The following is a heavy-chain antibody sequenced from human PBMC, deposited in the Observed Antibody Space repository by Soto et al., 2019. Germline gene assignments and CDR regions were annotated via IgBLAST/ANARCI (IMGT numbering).Heavy chain of an antibody. CDR2: INAGNGNT. D-gene: IGHD6-13*01. V-gene: IGHV1-3*01. CDR3: ARDVSRGPGYSSTQWRWAGEDGMDV. Sequence: QVQLVQSGAEVKKPGASVKVSCKASGYTFTSYAMHWVRQAPGQRLEWMGWINAGNGNTKYSQKFQGRVTITRDTSASTAYMELSSLRSEDTAVYYCARDVSRGPGYSSTQWRWAGEDGMDVWGQGTTVTVSS. J-gene: IGHJ6*02. CDR1: GYTFTSYA.